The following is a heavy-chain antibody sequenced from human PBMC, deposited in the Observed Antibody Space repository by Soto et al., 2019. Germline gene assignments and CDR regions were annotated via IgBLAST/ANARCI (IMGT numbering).Heavy chain of an antibody. J-gene: IGHJ6*03. D-gene: IGHD2-2*01. CDR1: GFTFSSYS. V-gene: IGHV3-21*01. CDR3: TRSAYMDV. CDR2: ISSSSSYI. Sequence: GGSLRLSCAASGFTFSSYSMNWVRQAPGKGLEWVSSISSSSSYIYYAESVKGRFTISRDNAKNSLYLQMNSLRAEDTAVYYATRSAYMDVWGTGTTVTVSS.